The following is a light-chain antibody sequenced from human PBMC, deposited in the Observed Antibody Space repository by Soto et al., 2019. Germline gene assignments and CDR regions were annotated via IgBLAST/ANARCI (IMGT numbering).Light chain of an antibody. CDR2: GVS. Sequence: QSVLTQPASVSGSPGQSITISCTGTSSGIGGYNFVSWYQHHPGKAPRLMIFGVSDRPSGVSGRFSGSKSGNTASLTISGLQAEDEADYYCSSYISSSTPYVFGTGTKVTVL. V-gene: IGLV2-14*03. CDR3: SSYISSSTPYV. CDR1: SSGIGGYNF. J-gene: IGLJ1*01.